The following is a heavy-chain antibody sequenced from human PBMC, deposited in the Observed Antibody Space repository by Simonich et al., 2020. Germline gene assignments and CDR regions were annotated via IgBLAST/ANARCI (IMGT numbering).Heavy chain of an antibody. CDR1: GYTFTSYG. CDR3: ARASRGTWWYYYFDY. D-gene: IGHD2-15*01. V-gene: IGHV1-18*01. CDR2: ISAYNSNT. Sequence: QVQLVQSGAEVKKPGASVKVSCKASGYTFTSYGISWVRQAPGQGLEWMGWISAYNSNTNYAQKLQGRGTMTTDTSTSTAYMELRSLRSDDTAVYYGARASRGTWWYYYFDYWGQGTLVTVSS. J-gene: IGHJ4*02.